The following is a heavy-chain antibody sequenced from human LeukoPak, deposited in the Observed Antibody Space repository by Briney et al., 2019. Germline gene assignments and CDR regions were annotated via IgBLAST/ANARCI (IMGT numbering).Heavy chain of an antibody. Sequence: GGSLRLSCAASGFTFNYHWMHWVRQAPGKGLVWVSRINGDGGRTNYVDSVKGRFFISRDNAKNTVFLEMNGLRAEDTAVYYCARGNFYSGSGSSPLDFWGQGTLVTVSS. CDR1: GFTFNYHW. D-gene: IGHD3-10*01. CDR3: ARGNFYSGSGSSPLDF. CDR2: INGDGGRT. V-gene: IGHV3-74*01. J-gene: IGHJ4*02.